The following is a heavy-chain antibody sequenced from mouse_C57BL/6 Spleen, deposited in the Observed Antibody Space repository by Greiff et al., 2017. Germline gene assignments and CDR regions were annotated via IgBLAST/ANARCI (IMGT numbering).Heavy chain of an antibody. J-gene: IGHJ4*01. Sequence: EVQLQQSGPELVKPGASVKISCKASGYSFTDYNMNWVKQSNGKSLEWIGVINPNYGTTSYNQKFKGKATLTVDQSSSTAYMQLNSLTSEDSAVYYCASPLYGSSPYYAMDYWGQGTSVTVSS. D-gene: IGHD1-1*01. V-gene: IGHV1-39*01. CDR3: ASPLYGSSPYYAMDY. CDR2: INPNYGTT. CDR1: GYSFTDYN.